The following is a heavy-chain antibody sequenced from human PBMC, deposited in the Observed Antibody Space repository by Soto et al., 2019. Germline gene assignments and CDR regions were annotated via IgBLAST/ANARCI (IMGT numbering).Heavy chain of an antibody. V-gene: IGHV4-4*02. J-gene: IGHJ4*02. Sequence: SETLSLTCAVSGASISTNNWWSWVRQPPGKGLEWIGEVYHSGSTNCNPSLKSRVTISIDKSKNQFSLRLTSMTAADTAVYYCAVPGAGDFDYWSRGTLVTVSS. CDR3: AVPGAGDFDY. CDR1: GASISTNNW. D-gene: IGHD6-13*01. CDR2: VYHSGST.